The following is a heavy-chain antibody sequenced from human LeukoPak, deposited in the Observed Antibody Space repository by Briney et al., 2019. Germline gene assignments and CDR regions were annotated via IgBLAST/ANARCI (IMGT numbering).Heavy chain of an antibody. CDR2: ISSSSSYI. CDR1: GFTFSSYS. J-gene: IGHJ4*02. D-gene: IGHD6-19*01. Sequence: GGSLRLSCAASGFTFSSYSMNWVRQAPGKGVEWVSSISSSSSYIYYAASVKGRFTISRDNAKNSLYLQMNSLRAEDTAVYYCARDVNISGWYGDYWGQGTLVTVSS. CDR3: ARDVNISGWYGDY. V-gene: IGHV3-21*01.